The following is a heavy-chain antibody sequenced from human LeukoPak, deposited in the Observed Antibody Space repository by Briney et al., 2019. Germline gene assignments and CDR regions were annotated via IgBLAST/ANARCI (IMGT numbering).Heavy chain of an antibody. J-gene: IGHJ3*01. CDR3: ARSSYSSSSSV. V-gene: IGHV3-7*03. D-gene: IGHD6-6*01. CDR2: INSDGSEG. Sequence: GGSLRLSCAVSGFTFSGFWMSWSRQAPGKGLEWVASINSDGSEGYYADVVRGRFTISRDNAKNSLYLQINSLRAEDTAVYYCARSSYSSSSSVWGQGTMVTVPS. CDR1: GFTFSGFW.